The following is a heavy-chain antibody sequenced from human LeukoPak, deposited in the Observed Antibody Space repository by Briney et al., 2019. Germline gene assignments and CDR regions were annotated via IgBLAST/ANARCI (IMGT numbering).Heavy chain of an antibody. Sequence: GGSLRPSCAASGFTFSSYSMNWVRQAPGKGLEWVSYISSSSRTIYYADSVKGRFTISRDNSENTVDLQMNNLRAEDTAVYYCARGGPLGDTNRFDFWGQGTLVTVSS. V-gene: IGHV3-48*04. CDR1: GFTFSSYS. J-gene: IGHJ4*02. CDR3: ARGGPLGDTNRFDF. D-gene: IGHD3-10*01. CDR2: ISSSSRTI.